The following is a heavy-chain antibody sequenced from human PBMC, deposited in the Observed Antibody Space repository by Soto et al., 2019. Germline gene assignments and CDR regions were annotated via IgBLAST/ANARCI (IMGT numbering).Heavy chain of an antibody. CDR3: ARETPRITMVRGVIITVSYYGMDV. Sequence: SETLSLTCTVSGGSISSGDYYWSWIRQPPGKSLERIGYIYYSGSTYYNTSLKSRVTISVDTSKNQFSLKLSSVTAADTAVYYCARETPRITMVRGVIITVSYYGMDVWGQGTTVTVSS. CDR2: IYYSGST. D-gene: IGHD3-10*01. CDR1: GGSISSGDYY. V-gene: IGHV4-30-4*01. J-gene: IGHJ6*02.